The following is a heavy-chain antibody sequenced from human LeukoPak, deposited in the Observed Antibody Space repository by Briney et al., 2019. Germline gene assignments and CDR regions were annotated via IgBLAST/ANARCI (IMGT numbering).Heavy chain of an antibody. CDR2: ISSSSYT. CDR1: GSTFSDYY. V-gene: IGHV3-11*03. J-gene: IGHJ3*02. CDR3: ARWTWGVAAAGADAFDI. D-gene: IGHD6-13*01. Sequence: PGGSLRLSCAASGSTFSDYYMSWIRQAPGKGLEWVSYISSSSYTNYADSVKGRFTISRDNAKNSLYLQMNSLRAGDTAVYYCARWTWGVAAAGADAFDIWGQGTMVTVSS.